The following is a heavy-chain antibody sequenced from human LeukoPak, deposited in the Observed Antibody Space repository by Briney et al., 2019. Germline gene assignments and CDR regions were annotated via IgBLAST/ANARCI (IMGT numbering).Heavy chain of an antibody. Sequence: PSETLSLTCTVSGGSISSRIYYWGWIRQPPGKGLEWIGSVYYSGTNYYNPSLKSRVTISVDTSKNQFSLKLSSVTAADTAVYYCARQYDFWSGYLALFDPWGQGTLVTVSS. V-gene: IGHV4-39*01. CDR3: ARQYDFWSGYLALFDP. CDR1: GGSISSRIYY. D-gene: IGHD3-3*01. CDR2: VYYSGTN. J-gene: IGHJ5*02.